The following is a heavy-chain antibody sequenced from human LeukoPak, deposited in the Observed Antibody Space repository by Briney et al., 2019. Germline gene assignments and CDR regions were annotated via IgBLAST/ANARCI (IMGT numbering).Heavy chain of an antibody. CDR2: ISAYNGNT. CDR3: ARDRHYDSSGYPDY. D-gene: IGHD3-22*01. V-gene: IGHV1-18*01. J-gene: IGHJ4*02. CDR1: GYTFTSYG. Sequence: EASVKVSCKASGYTFTSYGISWVRQAPGQGLEWMGWISAYNGNTNYAQKFQGRVTMTRDTSTSTVYMELSSLRSEDTAVYYCARDRHYDSSGYPDYWGQGTLVTVSS.